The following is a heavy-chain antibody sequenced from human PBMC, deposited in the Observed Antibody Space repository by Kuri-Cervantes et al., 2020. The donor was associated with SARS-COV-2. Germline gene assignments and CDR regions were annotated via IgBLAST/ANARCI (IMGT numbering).Heavy chain of an antibody. Sequence: GESLKISCAGSGFIFSNYWMSWVRQAPGKGLEWVANIKQDGSEEFYVDSVKGRFTVSRDNAKKSLFLQMNSLRAEDTAVYYCARLNAFDIWGQGTMVTISS. CDR1: GFIFSNYW. CDR3: ARLNAFDI. V-gene: IGHV3-7*01. J-gene: IGHJ3*02. CDR2: IKQDGSEE.